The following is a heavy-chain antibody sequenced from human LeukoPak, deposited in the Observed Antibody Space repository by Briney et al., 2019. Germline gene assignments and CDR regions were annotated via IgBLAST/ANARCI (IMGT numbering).Heavy chain of an antibody. J-gene: IGHJ4*02. CDR2: IYYSGST. D-gene: IGHD4-17*01. CDR3: ASQLRSKPRGFDY. Sequence: SETLSLTCTVSGGSISSYYWSWIRQPPGKGLEWIGYIYYSGSTNYNPSLKSRVTISVDTSKNQFSLKLSSVTAADTAVYYCASQLRSKPRGFDYWGQGTLVTVPS. CDR1: GGSISSYY. V-gene: IGHV4-59*01.